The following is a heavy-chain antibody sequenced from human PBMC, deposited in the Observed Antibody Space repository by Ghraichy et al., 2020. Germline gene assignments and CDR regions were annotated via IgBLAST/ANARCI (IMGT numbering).Heavy chain of an antibody. CDR1: GGSVNGNIFY. V-gene: IGHV4-61*01. Sequence: SETLSLTCTVSGGSVNGNIFYWGWIQQPPGKGLEWIGYIYHSESTKYNPSLKSRVTISADTSKNQFSLKLTSVTAADTALYYCASVRISARPAVDYWGQGTLVTVSS. CDR3: ASVRISARPAVDY. J-gene: IGHJ4*02. CDR2: IYHSEST. D-gene: IGHD6-6*01.